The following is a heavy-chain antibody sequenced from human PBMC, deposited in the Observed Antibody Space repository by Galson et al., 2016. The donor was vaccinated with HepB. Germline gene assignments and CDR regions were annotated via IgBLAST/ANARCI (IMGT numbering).Heavy chain of an antibody. Sequence: SLRLSCAASGFTFSDYAMHWVRQAPGNGLEWVTLISYNGGYRNYVDSVKGRFSISRDNSRDTLYLEMNSLRIEDTAVYYCARGNHKYSSSSLDYWGQGSLVTVSS. CDR2: ISYNGGYR. D-gene: IGHD6-6*01. CDR3: ARGNHKYSSSSLDY. J-gene: IGHJ4*02. V-gene: IGHV3-30*04. CDR1: GFTFSDYA.